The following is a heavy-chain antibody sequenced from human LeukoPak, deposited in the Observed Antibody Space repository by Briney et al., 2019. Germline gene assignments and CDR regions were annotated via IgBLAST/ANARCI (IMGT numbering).Heavy chain of an antibody. CDR1: GGTFSSYA. CDR2: IIPIFGTA. Sequence: SVKVSCKASGGTFSSYAISWVRQAPGQGLEWMGGIIPIFGTANYAQKFQGRVTITADESTSTAYMELSSLRSENTAVYYCATLVVPAANDYWGQGTLVTVSS. CDR3: ATLVVPAANDY. V-gene: IGHV1-69*13. D-gene: IGHD2-2*01. J-gene: IGHJ4*02.